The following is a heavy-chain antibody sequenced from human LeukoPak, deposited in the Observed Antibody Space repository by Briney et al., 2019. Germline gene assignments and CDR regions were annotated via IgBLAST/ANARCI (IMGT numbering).Heavy chain of an antibody. J-gene: IGHJ4*02. CDR3: ARPTDY. CDR1: GFTFSSYG. Sequence: GGSLRLSCAASGFTFSSYGMHWVRQAPGKGLEWVANIKEDGSEKYYVDSVKGRFTISRDNAKNTLYLQMNSLRVEDTAVYYCARPTDYWGQGTLVTVSS. V-gene: IGHV3-7*01. CDR2: IKEDGSEK.